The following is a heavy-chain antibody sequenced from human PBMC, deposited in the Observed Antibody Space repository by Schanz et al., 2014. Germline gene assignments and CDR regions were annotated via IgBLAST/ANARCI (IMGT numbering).Heavy chain of an antibody. CDR3: AAHETLSTTACYPS. CDR2: ITSNGGGT. CDR1: GFTFSSNA. V-gene: IGHV3-23*01. J-gene: IGHJ4*02. Sequence: EVQLLESGGGLVQPGGSLRLSCAASGFTFSSNAMCWVRQAPGKGLEWVSTITSNGGGTYYADSVKGRFTISRDNAKNSLYLQMTGLRAEDTAVYYCAAHETLSTTACYPSWGQGTLVAVSS. D-gene: IGHD2-2*01.